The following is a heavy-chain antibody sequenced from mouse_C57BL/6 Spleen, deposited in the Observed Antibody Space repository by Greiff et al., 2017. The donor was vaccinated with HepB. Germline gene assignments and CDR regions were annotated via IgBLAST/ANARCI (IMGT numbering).Heavy chain of an antibody. CDR2: IYPGDGDT. D-gene: IGHD4-1*01. CDR1: GYAFSSSW. CDR3: ARRGGTGWYFDV. V-gene: IGHV1-82*01. J-gene: IGHJ1*03. Sequence: QVQLQQSGPELVKPGASVKISCKASGYAFSSSWMNWVKQRPGKGLEWIGRIYPGDGDTNYNGKFKGKATLTADKSSSTAYMQLSSLTSEDSAVYFCARRGGTGWYFDVWGTGTTVTVSS.